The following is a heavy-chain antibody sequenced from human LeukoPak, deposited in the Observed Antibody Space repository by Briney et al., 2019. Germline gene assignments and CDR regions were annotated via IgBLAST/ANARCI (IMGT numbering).Heavy chain of an antibody. CDR1: GFTFSNYG. CDR3: ARVGGYGDYSFSY. V-gene: IGHV3-53*04. J-gene: IGHJ4*02. CDR2: IYSGGST. Sequence: PGGSLRLSCAASGFTFSNYGMRWVRQAPGKGLEWVSVIYSGGSTYYADSVKGRFTLSRHNSKNTLYLQMNSLRAEDTAVYYCARVGGYGDYSFSYWGQGTLVTVSS. D-gene: IGHD4-17*01.